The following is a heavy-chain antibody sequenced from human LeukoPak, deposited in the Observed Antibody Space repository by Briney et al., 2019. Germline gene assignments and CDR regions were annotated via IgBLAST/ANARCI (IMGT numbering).Heavy chain of an antibody. Sequence: SETLSLTCAVYSGSFSGYYWRWIRQPPGKGLEWIGEINHSGSTNYNPSLKSRVTISVDTSKNQFSLKLSSVTAADTAVYYCARGDSSSWSGFGNWFDPWGQGTLVTVSS. V-gene: IGHV4-34*01. CDR3: ARGDSSSWSGFGNWFDP. CDR1: SGSFSGYY. D-gene: IGHD6-13*01. J-gene: IGHJ5*02. CDR2: INHSGST.